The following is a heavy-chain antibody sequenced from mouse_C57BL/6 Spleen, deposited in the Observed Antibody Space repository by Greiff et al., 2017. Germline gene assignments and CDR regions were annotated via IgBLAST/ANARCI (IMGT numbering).Heavy chain of an antibody. CDR2: IYPGDGDT. D-gene: IGHD1-1*01. V-gene: IGHV1-82*01. J-gene: IGHJ2*01. Sequence: QVQLQQSGPELVKPGASVKISCKASGYAFSSSWMNWVKQRPGKGLEWIGRIYPGDGDTNYNGKFKGKATLTADKSSSTAYMQLSSLTSEDSAVYFCAREGITTVPFDYWGQGTTLTVSS. CDR1: GYAFSSSW. CDR3: AREGITTVPFDY.